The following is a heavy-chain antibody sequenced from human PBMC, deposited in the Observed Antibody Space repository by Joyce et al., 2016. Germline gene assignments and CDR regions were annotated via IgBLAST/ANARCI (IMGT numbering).Heavy chain of an antibody. V-gene: IGHV3-15*07. D-gene: IGHD3-10*01. CDR2: IKGKTDGEKT. J-gene: IGHJ4*02. CDR3: TTVYYYGSDLGTFHDY. Sequence: ETQLVESGGGLVKPGGSLRLSCAASGFTFTKAWMHWVRQAPGKGLEWDGRIKGKTDGEKTDYAAPVKGRFTILRDDSKNTLYLQMSSLKSEDTAVYYCTTVYYYGSDLGTFHDYWGQGTLVTVSS. CDR1: GFTFTKAW.